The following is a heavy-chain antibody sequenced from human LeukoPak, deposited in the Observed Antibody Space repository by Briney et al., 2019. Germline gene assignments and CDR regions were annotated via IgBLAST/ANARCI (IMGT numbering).Heavy chain of an antibody. Sequence: ASVKVSCRASGYIFTGYYMHWVRQAPGQGLEWMGWINPNSGDTNFAQKFQGRVTMTRDTSISTAYMELSRLRSDDTAVYYCAREETSGGFDYWGQGTLVTVSS. D-gene: IGHD3-10*01. CDR3: AREETSGGFDY. CDR1: GYIFTGYY. V-gene: IGHV1-2*02. J-gene: IGHJ4*02. CDR2: INPNSGDT.